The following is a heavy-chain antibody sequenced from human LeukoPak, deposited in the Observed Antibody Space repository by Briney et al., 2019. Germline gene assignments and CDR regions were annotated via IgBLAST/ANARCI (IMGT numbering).Heavy chain of an antibody. J-gene: IGHJ4*02. CDR2: IIPIFGTA. D-gene: IGHD3-22*01. CDR1: GGTFSSYA. Sequence: GSSVKVSCKASGGTFSSYAISWVRQAPGQGLEWMGGIIPIFGTANYAQKFQGRVTITADESTSTAYMELSSLRSEDTAVYYCARKIPYYYDSSGYFDAFDIWGQGTLVTVSS. V-gene: IGHV1-69*01. CDR3: ARKIPYYYDSSGYFDAFDI.